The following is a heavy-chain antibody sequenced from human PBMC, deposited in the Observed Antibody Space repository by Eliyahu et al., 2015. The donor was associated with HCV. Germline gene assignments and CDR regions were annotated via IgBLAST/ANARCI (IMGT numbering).Heavy chain of an antibody. D-gene: IGHD4-17*01. CDR2: XSSSSNRI. Sequence: EVQLVESGGGLVQPGGSLRLSCAASGFAFSNYSMNWVRQAPGKGLEXXSYXSSSSNRIYXVDSVKGRFTISRDNAKNSLDLQMNSLRDEDTAVYYCARGYYGDYAGGAFDIWGQGTMAIVS. J-gene: IGHJ3*02. CDR1: GFAFSNYS. CDR3: ARGYYGDYAGGAFDI. V-gene: IGHV3-48*02.